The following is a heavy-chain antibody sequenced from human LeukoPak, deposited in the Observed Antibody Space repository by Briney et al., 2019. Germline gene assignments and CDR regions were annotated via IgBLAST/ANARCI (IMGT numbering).Heavy chain of an antibody. CDR2: INHSGST. D-gene: IGHD1-26*01. J-gene: IGHJ4*02. V-gene: IGHV4-34*01. CDR1: GGSFSGYY. CDR3: ARGGSGTLFRLFGY. Sequence: SQTLSLACAVYGGSFSGYYWSWIRQPPGKGLEWIGEINHSGSTNYNPSLKSRVTISVDTSKNQFSLKLSSVTAADTAVYYCARGGSGTLFRLFGYWGQGTLVTVSS.